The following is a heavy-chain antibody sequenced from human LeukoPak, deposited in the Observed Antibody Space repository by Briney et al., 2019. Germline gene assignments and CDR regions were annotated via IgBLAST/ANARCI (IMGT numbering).Heavy chain of an antibody. CDR1: GGSISSSSYY. CDR3: ARGSAGWTPGPPETAFDP. D-gene: IGHD3/OR15-3a*01. V-gene: IGHV4-39*07. CDR2: IYYSGST. J-gene: IGHJ5*02. Sequence: KPSETLSLTCTVSGGSISSSSYYWGWIRQPPGKGLEWIGSIYYSGSTYYNPSLKSRVTISVDTSKNQFSLKLSSVTAADTAVYYCARGSAGWTPGPPETAFDPWGQGTLVTVSS.